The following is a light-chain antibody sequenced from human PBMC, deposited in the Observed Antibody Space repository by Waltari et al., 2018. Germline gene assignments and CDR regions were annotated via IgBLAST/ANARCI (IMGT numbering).Light chain of an antibody. J-gene: IGLJ3*02. CDR3: ATWDDSLSGWV. CDR2: RNN. V-gene: IGLV1-47*01. CDR1: SPNIGDNY. Sequence: QSVLTHLPSASGTPGRGVTISCLGSSPNIGDNYGYWYQQFPGTSPKHHIHRNNQRPSWVPDRFSGSKSGTSAFLVISGLRSEDEADYHCATWDDSLSGWVFGGGTKVTVL.